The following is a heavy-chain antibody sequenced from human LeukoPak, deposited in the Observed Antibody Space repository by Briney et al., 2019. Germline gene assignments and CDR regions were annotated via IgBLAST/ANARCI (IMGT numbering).Heavy chain of an antibody. V-gene: IGHV3-7*01. CDR3: ARGTNRWNDY. D-gene: IGHD2-8*01. Sequence: GGSLRLSCAVSGFTLPSYWMPWVRQAPGKGLEWVANIKQDGSVKQYVGSVKGRFTIPRDNAKNSLYLQMNSLIAADTGVYDRARGTNRWNDYWGQGTLVTVSS. CDR1: GFTLPSYW. CDR2: IKQDGSVK. J-gene: IGHJ4*02.